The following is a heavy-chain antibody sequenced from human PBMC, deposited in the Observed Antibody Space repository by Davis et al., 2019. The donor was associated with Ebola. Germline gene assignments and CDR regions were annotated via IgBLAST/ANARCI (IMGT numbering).Heavy chain of an antibody. CDR2: ISGTGIT. V-gene: IGHV3-23*02. D-gene: IGHD2-21*02. J-gene: IGHJ2*01. Sequence: GGSLRLSCVASGLTFGDTGMAWVRQAPGKGLQWVSSISGTGITYYEDSVKGRFSISRDNSKNTVYLFMNSLRAEDTAVYYCVSDPALVVTGGGWFFGLWGRGTLVTVSS. CDR3: VSDPALVVTGGGWFFGL. CDR1: GLTFGDTG.